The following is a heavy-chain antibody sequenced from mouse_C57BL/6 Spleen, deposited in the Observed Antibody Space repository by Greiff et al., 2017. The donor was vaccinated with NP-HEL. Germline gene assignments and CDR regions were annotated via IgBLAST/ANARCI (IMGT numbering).Heavy chain of an antibody. Sequence: QVQLQQPGAELVRPGSSVKLSCKASGYTFTSYWMHWVKQRPIQGLEWIGNIDPSDSETHYNQKFKDKATLTVDKSSSTAYMQLSSLTSEDSAVDYCAMGPWLLRHYAMDYWGQGTSVTVSS. CDR3: AMGPWLLRHYAMDY. V-gene: IGHV1-52*01. CDR1: GYTFTSYW. CDR2: IDPSDSET. J-gene: IGHJ4*01. D-gene: IGHD2-3*01.